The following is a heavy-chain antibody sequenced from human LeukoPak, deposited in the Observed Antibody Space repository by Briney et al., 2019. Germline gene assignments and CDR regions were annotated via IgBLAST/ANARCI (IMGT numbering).Heavy chain of an antibody. Sequence: PGGSLRLSCAASGFIFSNYGIHWVRQAPGKGLEWVAFIRDDGSKEYYADSVKGRFTISRDNSKNTLFLQMNSLTAEDTAVYYCARSWGRVPAAISPYYYYMDVWGKGTTVTVSS. CDR2: IRDDGSKE. CDR1: GFIFSNYG. CDR3: ARSWGRVPAAISPYYYYMDV. D-gene: IGHD2-2*02. V-gene: IGHV3-30*02. J-gene: IGHJ6*03.